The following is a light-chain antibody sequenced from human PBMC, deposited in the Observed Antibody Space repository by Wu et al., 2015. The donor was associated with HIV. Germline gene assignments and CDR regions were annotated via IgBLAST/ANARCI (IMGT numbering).Light chain of an antibody. CDR2: GAS. CDR3: QQYGILPQLT. J-gene: IGKJ2*01. V-gene: IGKV3-20*01. Sequence: EIVLTQSPGTLSLSPGERATLSCRASQSVSTFYLAWYQQKPGQAPRLLIYGASSRATGIPDRFSGSGCGTDFTLTISRLEPEDFAMYYCQQYGILPQLTFGLGDQAGDQT. CDR1: QSVSTFY.